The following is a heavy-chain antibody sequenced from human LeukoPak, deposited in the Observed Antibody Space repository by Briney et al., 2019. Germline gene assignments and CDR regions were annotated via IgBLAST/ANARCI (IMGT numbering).Heavy chain of an antibody. J-gene: IGHJ4*02. CDR3: AEGYCSSTSCSGSLGY. Sequence: RASVKVSCKASGGTFSSYAISWVRQAPGQGLEWMGGIIPIFGTANYAQKFQGRVTITTDESTSTAYMELSSLRSEDTAVYYCAEGYCSSTSCSGSLGYWGQGTLVTASS. V-gene: IGHV1-69*05. D-gene: IGHD2-2*01. CDR1: GGTFSSYA. CDR2: IIPIFGTA.